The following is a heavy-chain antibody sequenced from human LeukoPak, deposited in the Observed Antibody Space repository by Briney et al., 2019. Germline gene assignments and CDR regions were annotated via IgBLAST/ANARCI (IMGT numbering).Heavy chain of an antibody. CDR3: AGRGRRYFRD. CDR1: GASISSDY. J-gene: IGHJ1*01. V-gene: IGHV4-59*08. Sequence: SETLSLTCTVSGASISSDYWSWIRQSPGKGLESIGYIYDSGNTDYNPSLKSRVSISMNTSKNQFSLNLSSVTDADAAVYYCAGRGRRYFRDWGQGTLVTVSS. CDR2: IYDSGNT.